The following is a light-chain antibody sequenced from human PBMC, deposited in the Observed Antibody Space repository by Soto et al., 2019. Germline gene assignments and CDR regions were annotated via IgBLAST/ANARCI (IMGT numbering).Light chain of an antibody. V-gene: IGKV1-39*01. CDR3: QQSDSTPYT. CDR2: DGS. Sequence: DIQMTQSPSSLSASVGDRVTITCRASQTISTYLNWYQQKPGKAPRLLIYDGSSLLSGVPSRFSGSGSGTDFTLTIASLQPEDFSTYYCQQSDSTPYTFGQGTKVDIK. CDR1: QTISTY. J-gene: IGKJ2*01.